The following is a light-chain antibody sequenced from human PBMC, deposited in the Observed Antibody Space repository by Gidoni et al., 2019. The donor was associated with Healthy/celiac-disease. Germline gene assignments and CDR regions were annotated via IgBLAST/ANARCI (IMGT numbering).Light chain of an antibody. CDR3: QQYNNWPLT. CDR1: QSVSSN. J-gene: IGKJ4*01. V-gene: IGKV3-15*01. CDR2: GAS. Sequence: EIVMTQSPATLSVSPGERATLSCRASQSVSSNLAWYQQKPGQAPRLLIYGASTRATGIPARFSGSGSVTEFTLTISSLQSEDFAVYYCQQYNNWPLTFXGXTKVEIK.